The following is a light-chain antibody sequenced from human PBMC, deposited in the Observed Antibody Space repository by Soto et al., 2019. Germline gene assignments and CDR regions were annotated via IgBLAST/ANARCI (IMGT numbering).Light chain of an antibody. J-gene: IGLJ2*01. Sequence: QSALTQPASVSGSPGQSITISCTGTSSDIGSYNYVSWYQQYPGKAPKLMIYEVHNRPSGISNRFSGSKSGNTASLTISVLQIEYEADYYCTSYTTSNTLVFGEGTKLTVL. CDR1: SSDIGSYNY. CDR2: EVH. V-gene: IGLV2-14*01. CDR3: TSYTTSNTLV.